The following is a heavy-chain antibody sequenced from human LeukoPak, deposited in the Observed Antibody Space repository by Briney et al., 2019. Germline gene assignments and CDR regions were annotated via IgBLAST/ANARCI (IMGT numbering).Heavy chain of an antibody. CDR2: ISSSSSYI. Sequence: GGSLRLSCAASGFTFSSYSMNWVRQAPGKGLEWVSSISSSSSYIYYADSVKGRFTISRDNAKNSLYLQMNSLRAEDTAVYYCARALLDDYGDSAGAFDIWGKGQWSPSLQ. D-gene: IGHD4-17*01. CDR3: ARALLDDYGDSAGAFDI. J-gene: IGHJ3*02. V-gene: IGHV3-21*01. CDR1: GFTFSSYS.